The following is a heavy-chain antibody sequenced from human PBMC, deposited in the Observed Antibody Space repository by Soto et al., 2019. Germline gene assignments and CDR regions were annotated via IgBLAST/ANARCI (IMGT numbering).Heavy chain of an antibody. CDR1: GYTFTGYY. D-gene: IGHD6-13*01. J-gene: IGHJ6*02. V-gene: IGHV1-2*02. CDR3: ARRIAAAPTGDYYYGMDV. Sequence: ASVKVSCKAPGYTFTGYYMHWVRQAPGQGLEWMGWINPNSGGTNYAQKVQGRVTMTRDTSISTAYMELSRLRSDDTAVYYCARRIAAAPTGDYYYGMDVWGQGTTVTVSS. CDR2: INPNSGGT.